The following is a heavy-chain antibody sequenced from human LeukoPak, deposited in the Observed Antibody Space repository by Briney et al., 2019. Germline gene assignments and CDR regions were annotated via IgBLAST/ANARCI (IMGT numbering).Heavy chain of an antibody. J-gene: IGHJ6*02. V-gene: IGHV3-30*18. CDR1: GFTFSSYG. CDR2: ISYDGSNK. D-gene: IGHD5-18*01. CDR3: AKGSRGYSYGYRAVYYYYYYGMDV. Sequence: PGGSLRLSCAASGFTFSSYGMPWVRQAPGKGLEWVAVISYDGSNKYYADSVKGRFTISRDNSKNTLYLQMNSLRAEDTAVYYCAKGSRGYSYGYRAVYYYYYYGMDVWGQGTTVTVSS.